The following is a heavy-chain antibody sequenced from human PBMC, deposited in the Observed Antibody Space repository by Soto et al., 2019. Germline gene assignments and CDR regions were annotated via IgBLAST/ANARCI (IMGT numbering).Heavy chain of an antibody. D-gene: IGHD5-18*01. CDR2: IRGSGGST. J-gene: IGHJ4*02. CDR3: AKDTRGYSYSFDY. CDR1: GFTFSSYA. Sequence: EVQLLESGGGLVQPGGSLRLSCAASGFTFSSYAMSWVRQAPGKGLEWVSAIRGSGGSTYYADSVKGRFTISRDNSKNTLYLQMNSLRAEDTAVYYGAKDTRGYSYSFDYWGQGTLVTVSS. V-gene: IGHV3-23*01.